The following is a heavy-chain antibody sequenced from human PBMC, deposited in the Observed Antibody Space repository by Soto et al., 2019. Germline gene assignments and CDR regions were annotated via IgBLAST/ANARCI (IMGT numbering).Heavy chain of an antibody. CDR1: GGSISSRSYY. Sequence: QLQLQESGPGLVKPSETLSLTCTVSGGSISSRSYYWGWIRQPPGKGLEWIGSIYYSGSTYHNPSLKSRVTISVDMSKNQFSLKLSSVTAADTAVYYCARLSGSYYFTNWGQGTLVTVSS. D-gene: IGHD1-26*01. V-gene: IGHV4-39*01. CDR3: ARLSGSYYFTN. J-gene: IGHJ4*02. CDR2: IYYSGST.